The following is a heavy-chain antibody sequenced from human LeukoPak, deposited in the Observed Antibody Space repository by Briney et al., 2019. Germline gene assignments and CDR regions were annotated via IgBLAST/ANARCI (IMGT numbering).Heavy chain of an antibody. V-gene: IGHV4-30-2*01. J-gene: IGHJ6*04. D-gene: IGHD5-12*01. Sequence: SQTLSLTWAVSGGSISSGGYSWSWIRQPPGKGLEWIGYIYHSGSTYYNPSLKSRVTISVDRSKNQFSLKLSSVTAADTAVYYCARAGSGYDYSYYYYGMDVWGKGTTVTVSS. CDR3: ARAGSGYDYSYYYYGMDV. CDR1: GGSISSGGYS. CDR2: IYHSGST.